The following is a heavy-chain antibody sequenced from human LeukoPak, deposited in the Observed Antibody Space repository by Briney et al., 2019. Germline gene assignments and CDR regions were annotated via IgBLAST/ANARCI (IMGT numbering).Heavy chain of an antibody. D-gene: IGHD5-18*01. J-gene: IGHJ4*02. CDR2: IRSKANSYAT. V-gene: IGHV3-73*01. CDR3: TSCGYSYGSYFDY. CDR1: GFTFSGSA. Sequence: PGGSLRLSCAASGFTFSGSAMHWVRQASGKGLEWVGRIRSKANSYATAYAASVKGRFTISRDDSKNTAYLQMSSLKTEDTAVYYCTSCGYSYGSYFDYWGQGTLVTVSS.